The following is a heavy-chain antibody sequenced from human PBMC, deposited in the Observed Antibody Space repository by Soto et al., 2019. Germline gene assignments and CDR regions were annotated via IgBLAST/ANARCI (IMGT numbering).Heavy chain of an antibody. CDR3: ARDNPRSSGWDV. Sequence: EVQLVESGGGLVRPGGSLRLSCEASGFTLSSYSMNWARQAPGQGLEWFSYISSSSSTIYYADSVKGRFTISRDNAKNSLYLQMNSLRDEDTAVYYCARDNPRSSGWDVWGQGTTVTVSS. CDR1: GFTLSSYS. CDR2: ISSSSSTI. V-gene: IGHV3-48*02. J-gene: IGHJ6*02.